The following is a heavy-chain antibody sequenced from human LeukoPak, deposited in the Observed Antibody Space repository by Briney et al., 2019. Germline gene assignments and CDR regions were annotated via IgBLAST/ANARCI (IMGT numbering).Heavy chain of an antibody. Sequence: SETLSLTCTVSGVSISSSSYYWGWIRQPPAKGLEWIGSIYYSGSTYYNPSLKSRVTISVDTSKNQFSLKLSSVTAADTAVYYCARLVVAATGNWFDPWGQGTLVTVSS. V-gene: IGHV4-39*01. J-gene: IGHJ5*02. CDR2: IYYSGST. D-gene: IGHD2-15*01. CDR3: ARLVVAATGNWFDP. CDR1: GVSISSSSYY.